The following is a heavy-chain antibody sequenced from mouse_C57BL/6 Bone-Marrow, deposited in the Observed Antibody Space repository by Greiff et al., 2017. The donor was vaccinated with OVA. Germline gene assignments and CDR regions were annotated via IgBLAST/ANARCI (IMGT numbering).Heavy chain of an antibody. Sequence: QVQLQQPGAELVRPGSSVKLSCKASGYTFTSYWMDWVKQRPGQGLEWIGNIYPSDSETHYNQKFKDKATLTVDKSSSTAYMQLSSLTSEDSAVYYCARDGSRSYAMDYWGQGTSVTVSS. J-gene: IGHJ4*01. CDR1: GYTFTSYW. D-gene: IGHD1-1*01. CDR2: IYPSDSET. CDR3: ARDGSRSYAMDY. V-gene: IGHV1-61*01.